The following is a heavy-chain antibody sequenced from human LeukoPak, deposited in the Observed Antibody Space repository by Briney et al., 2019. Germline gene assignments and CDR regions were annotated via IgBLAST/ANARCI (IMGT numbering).Heavy chain of an antibody. V-gene: IGHV3-11*06. CDR2: ISTSTSYT. Sequence: PGGSLRLSCAASGFTFSDYYMSWIRQAPGEGREGVSYISTSTSYTNYAYSVNSRFTISTHNPKNSLYLQMNSLRAEDTAVYYCARDTGYNTFDYWGQGTLVTVSS. CDR1: GFTFSDYY. CDR3: ARDTGYNTFDY. J-gene: IGHJ4*02. D-gene: IGHD5-24*01.